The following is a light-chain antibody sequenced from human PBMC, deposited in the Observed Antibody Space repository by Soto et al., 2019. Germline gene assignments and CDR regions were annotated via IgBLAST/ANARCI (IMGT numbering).Light chain of an antibody. CDR1: QSFSIG. Sequence: EIFLTQSPATLAVSPGERATLPXRASQSFSIGFAWYQRQPVXPPRXXXDGXSTRATGSPARLSGSGSAAEFTLTISSLHSEDFAIYYFQQYKNWPWTFGQGTKVDIK. CDR3: QQYKNWPWT. J-gene: IGKJ1*01. V-gene: IGKV3-15*01. CDR2: GXS.